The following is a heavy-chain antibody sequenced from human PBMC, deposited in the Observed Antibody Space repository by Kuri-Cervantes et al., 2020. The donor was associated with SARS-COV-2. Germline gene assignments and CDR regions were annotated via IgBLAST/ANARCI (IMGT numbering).Heavy chain of an antibody. CDR3: ARDLDDFWSGNEFMDV. CDR1: GFTFSSYA. Sequence: GESLKISCAASGFTFSSYAMHWVRQAPGKGLEWVAVISYDGSNKYYADSVEGRFTISRDNSKNTLYLQMNSLRAEDTAVYYCARDLDDFWSGNEFMDVWGKGTTVTVSS. V-gene: IGHV3-30*04. CDR2: ISYDGSNK. D-gene: IGHD3-3*01. J-gene: IGHJ6*03.